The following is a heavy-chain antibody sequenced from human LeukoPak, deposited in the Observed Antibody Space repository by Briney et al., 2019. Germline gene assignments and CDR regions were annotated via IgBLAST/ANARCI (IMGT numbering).Heavy chain of an antibody. CDR2: ISYVEAEK. CDR1: GFTFSNYG. V-gene: IGHV3-30*02. D-gene: IGHD2-15*01. J-gene: IGHJ4*02. Sequence: GGSLRLSCEPHGFTFSNYGMHWVRQPPGKGLEWVAFISYVEAEKQYADSVKGRFAISRDDSKNTLFLPMNSLRDEDTAIYYCAKVHGWGRQLGYYFDYWGLGTLVTVSS. CDR3: AKVHGWGRQLGYYFDY.